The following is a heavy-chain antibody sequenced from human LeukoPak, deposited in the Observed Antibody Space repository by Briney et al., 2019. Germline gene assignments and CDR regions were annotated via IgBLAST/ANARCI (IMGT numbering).Heavy chain of an antibody. J-gene: IGHJ4*02. D-gene: IGHD3-10*01. CDR1: GDSVSSQSGA. CDR3: AHGLSGVGFNY. Sequence: QTLSLTCAISGDSVSSQSGAWNWIRQSPLRGLEWLGRAYYRSKWYYEYAVSLKSRVTMIPDTSKNQFFLQLSSVTPEDTAVYYCAHGLSGVGFNYWGQGTLVTVSS. V-gene: IGHV6-1*01. CDR2: AYYRSKWYY.